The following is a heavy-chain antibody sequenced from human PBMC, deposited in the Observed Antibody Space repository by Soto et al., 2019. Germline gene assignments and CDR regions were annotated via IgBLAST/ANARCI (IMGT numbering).Heavy chain of an antibody. CDR2: ITGSGDKT. CDR3: ARDCSSSSCSVWRY. D-gene: IGHD2-2*01. V-gene: IGHV3-23*01. Sequence: QPGGSLRLSCAASVFSLKNYAMTWVRQAPGKGLEWVSGITGSGDKTYYADSVKGRFIISRDNSENTLYLQMNSLRAEDTALYYCARDCSSSSCSVWRYWGQGTQVTVSS. CDR1: VFSLKNYA. J-gene: IGHJ4*02.